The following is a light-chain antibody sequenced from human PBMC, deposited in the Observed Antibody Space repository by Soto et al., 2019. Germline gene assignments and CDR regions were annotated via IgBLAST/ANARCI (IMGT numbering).Light chain of an antibody. V-gene: IGLV3-21*04. J-gene: IGLJ2*01. CDR3: QVWDGTTDHAF. CDR2: YDN. Sequence: SYELTQPPSASVAPGKTATITCGGNNIESKSVHWYQQKPGQAPVLVIYYDNDRPSGTPDRFSGSNSGNTATLTISRVEAGDEADYYCQVWDGTTDHAFFGGGTKLTVL. CDR1: NIESKS.